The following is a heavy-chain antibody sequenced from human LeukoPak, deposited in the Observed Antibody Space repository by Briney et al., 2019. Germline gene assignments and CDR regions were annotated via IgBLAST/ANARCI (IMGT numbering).Heavy chain of an antibody. D-gene: IGHD2-21*02. CDR1: GGSISSGGYY. J-gene: IGHJ4*02. V-gene: IGHV4-31*03. Sequence: PSETLSLTCNVSGGSISSGGYYWSWIRQHPGKGLEWIGYIYYSGSTYYNPSLKSRVTISVDTSKNQFSLKLSSVTAADTAVYYCAREGVTADGVDYWGQGTLVTVSS. CDR3: AREGVTADGVDY. CDR2: IYYSGST.